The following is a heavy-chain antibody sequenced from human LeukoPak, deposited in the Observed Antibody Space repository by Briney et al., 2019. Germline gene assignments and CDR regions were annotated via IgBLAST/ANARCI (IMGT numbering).Heavy chain of an antibody. CDR1: GDSVSSNSAA. D-gene: IGHD3-10*01. CDR3: ARVVRSSLLWFGELRDNWFDP. J-gene: IGHJ5*02. Sequence: SQTLSLTCAISGDSVSSNSAAWNWIRQSPSRGLEWLGRTYYRSKWYNDYAVSVKSRITINPDTSKNQFSLQLNSVTPEDTAVYYCARVVRSSLLWFGELRDNWFDPWGQGTLVTVSS. V-gene: IGHV6-1*01. CDR2: TYYRSKWYN.